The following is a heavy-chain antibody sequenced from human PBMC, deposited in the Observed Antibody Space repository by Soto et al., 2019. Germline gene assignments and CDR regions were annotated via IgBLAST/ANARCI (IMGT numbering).Heavy chain of an antibody. D-gene: IGHD7-27*01. CDR3: ARVGPPGAYNWFDP. CDR1: GGSISSGDYY. CDR2: IYYSGST. V-gene: IGHV4-30-4*01. J-gene: IGHJ5*02. Sequence: KASETLSLTCTVSGGSISSGDYYWSWIRQPPGKGLEWIGYIYYSGSTYYNPSLKSRVTISVDTSKNQFSLKLSSVTAADTAVYYCARVGPPGAYNWFDPWGQGTLVTVSS.